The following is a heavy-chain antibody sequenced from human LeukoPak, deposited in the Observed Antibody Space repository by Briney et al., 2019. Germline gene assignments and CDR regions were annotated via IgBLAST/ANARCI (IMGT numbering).Heavy chain of an antibody. D-gene: IGHD6-19*01. CDR2: IYSGGRT. V-gene: IGHV3-66*01. Sequence: PGGSLRLSCAASGFTVSSNYMSWVRQAPGKGLEWVSVIYSGGRTYYADSVKGRFTISRHNSKNTLYLQMNSLRAEDTAVYYCARDRRDSSGWYGDYYCYYMDVWGKGTTVTISS. CDR3: ARDRRDSSGWYGDYYCYYMDV. CDR1: GFTVSSNY. J-gene: IGHJ6*03.